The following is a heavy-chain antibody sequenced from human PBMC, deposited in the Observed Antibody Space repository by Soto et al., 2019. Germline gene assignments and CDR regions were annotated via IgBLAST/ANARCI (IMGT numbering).Heavy chain of an antibody. D-gene: IGHD1-26*01. CDR1: GFTFSSYG. Sequence: QRLSCAASGFTFSSYGMHWVRQAPGKGLEWVAVISYDGSNKYYADSVKGRFTISRDNSKNTLYLQMNSLRAEDTAVYYCAKGFLLWELLGYYFDYWGQGTLVTVSS. CDR2: ISYDGSNK. J-gene: IGHJ4*02. CDR3: AKGFLLWELLGYYFDY. V-gene: IGHV3-30*18.